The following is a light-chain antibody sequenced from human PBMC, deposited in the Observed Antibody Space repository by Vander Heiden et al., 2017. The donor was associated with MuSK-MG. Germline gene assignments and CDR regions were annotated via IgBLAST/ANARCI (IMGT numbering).Light chain of an antibody. Sequence: DIQLTKSPSSLSASVGDRVTITCRASQSISSYLNWYQQKPGKAPKLLIYAASSLQSGVPSRFSGSGSGTDFTLTIRSLQPEDFATYYRQPSDRTLPYTFGQGTKLEIK. CDR1: QSISSY. V-gene: IGKV1-39*01. CDR3: QPSDRTLPYT. CDR2: AAS. J-gene: IGKJ2*01.